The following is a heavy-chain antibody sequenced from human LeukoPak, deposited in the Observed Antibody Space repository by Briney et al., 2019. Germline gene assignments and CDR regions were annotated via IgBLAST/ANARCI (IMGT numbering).Heavy chain of an antibody. Sequence: GGSLRLSCAASGFTFSRSDMIWVRQAPGKGLEWVGRIKSKNVGGTTDYAAPVKGRFTISRDDSKNTVYLQMNSLKIEDTAVYYCTSHAAFDPWGQGTLVTVSS. V-gene: IGHV3-15*01. CDR3: TSHAAFDP. J-gene: IGHJ5*02. CDR1: GFTFSRSD. CDR2: IKSKNVGGTT.